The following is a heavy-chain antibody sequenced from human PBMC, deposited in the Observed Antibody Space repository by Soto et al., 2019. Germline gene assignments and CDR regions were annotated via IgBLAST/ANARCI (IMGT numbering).Heavy chain of an antibody. CDR2: IIPIFGTA. Sequence: SVEVFCKDSGGTGCSYAISWLRQAPGHALEWIGGIIPIFGTANYAQKFQGRVTITADECTRTAYMELSSLRSEDTAVYYCARYRAPYYYDSSGYYYGMDVWGQGTTVTVSS. CDR3: ARYRAPYYYDSSGYYYGMDV. V-gene: IGHV1-69*13. CDR1: GGTGCSYA. J-gene: IGHJ6*02. D-gene: IGHD3-22*01.